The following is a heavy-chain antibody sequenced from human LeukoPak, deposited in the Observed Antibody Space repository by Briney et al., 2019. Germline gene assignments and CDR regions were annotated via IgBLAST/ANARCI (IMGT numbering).Heavy chain of an antibody. V-gene: IGHV1-18*01. CDR3: AREWRYCGGDCYSFDY. D-gene: IGHD2-21*02. CDR2: ISAYNGNT. Sequence: GASVKVSCKASGYTFTSYGISWVRQAPGQGLEWMGWISAYNGNTNYAQKLQGRVTMTTDTSTSTAYMELRSLRSDDTAVYYCAREWRYCGGDCYSFDYWGQGTLVTVSS. CDR1: GYTFTSYG. J-gene: IGHJ4*02.